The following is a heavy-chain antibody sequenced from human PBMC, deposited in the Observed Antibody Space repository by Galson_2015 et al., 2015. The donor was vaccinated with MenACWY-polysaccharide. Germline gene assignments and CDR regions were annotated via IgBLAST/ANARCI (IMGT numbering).Heavy chain of an antibody. J-gene: IGHJ3*02. CDR1: GLTFSSCA. CDR3: AKRMTTVGAFDI. D-gene: IGHD4-23*01. CDR2: ISGSGGTT. Sequence: SLRLSCAASGLTFSSCAMSWVRQAPGKGLEWVSGISGSGGTTYYADSVKGRFTSSRDNSKNTLYLQMNSLRAEDTAVYYCAKRMTTVGAFDIWGHGTMVTVSS. V-gene: IGHV3-23*01.